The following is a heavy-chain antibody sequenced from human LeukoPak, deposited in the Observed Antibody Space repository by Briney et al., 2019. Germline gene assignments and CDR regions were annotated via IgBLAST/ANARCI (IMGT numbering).Heavy chain of an antibody. V-gene: IGHV4-4*02. CDR2: IYHSGST. J-gene: IGHJ4*02. D-gene: IGHD3-16*02. CDR1: GGSISSSNW. Sequence: PSGTLSLTCAVSGGSISSSNWWSWVRQPPGKGLEWIGEIYHSGSTNYNPSLKSRVTISVDTSKNQFSLELSSVTAADTAVYYCARQGDYVWGSYRYQNYLDYWGQGTLVTVSS. CDR3: ARQGDYVWGSYRYQNYLDY.